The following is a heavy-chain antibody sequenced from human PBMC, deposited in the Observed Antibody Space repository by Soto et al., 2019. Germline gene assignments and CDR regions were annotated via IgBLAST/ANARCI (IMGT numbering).Heavy chain of an antibody. V-gene: IGHV3-23*01. CDR1: GFTFSSYA. J-gene: IGHJ4*02. Sequence: EVQLLESGGGLVQPGGSLRLSCAASGFTFSSYAMSWVRQAPGKGLEWVSAISGSGGSTYYADSVKGRFTISRDNSRNTLFLQMNSLRDEDTAVYYCARAYYYDSSGYWIPFDYWGQGTLVTVSS. D-gene: IGHD3-22*01. CDR3: ARAYYYDSSGYWIPFDY. CDR2: ISGSGGST.